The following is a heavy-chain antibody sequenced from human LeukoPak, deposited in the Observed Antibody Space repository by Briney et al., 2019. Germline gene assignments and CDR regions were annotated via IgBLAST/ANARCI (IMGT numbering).Heavy chain of an antibody. CDR2: MTSATSSSTKV. V-gene: IGHV3-21*01. CDR1: GFIFINYA. J-gene: IGHJ5*02. D-gene: IGHD2-2*01. Sequence: PGGSLRLSCAASGFIFINYAMHWVRQAPGKGLEWVASMTSATSSSTKVYYSDSLKGRFTISRDNAKSSLSLQMNGLRDEDTAIYYCAISGATHATVNWFDPWGQGTLVTVSS. CDR3: AISGATHATVNWFDP.